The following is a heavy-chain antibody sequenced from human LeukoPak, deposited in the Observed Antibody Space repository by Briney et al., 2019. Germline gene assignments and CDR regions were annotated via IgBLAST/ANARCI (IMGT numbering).Heavy chain of an antibody. CDR1: GYSISSGYY. CDR3: ARDYKGAAANWFDP. J-gene: IGHJ5*02. V-gene: IGHV4-38-2*02. Sequence: PSETLSLTCTVSGYSISSGYYSGWIRQPPGKGLEWIGSIYHSGSTYYNPSLKSRVTISVDTSKNQFSLKLSSVTAADTAVYYCARDYKGAAANWFDPWGQGTLVTVSS. CDR2: IYHSGST. D-gene: IGHD2-2*01.